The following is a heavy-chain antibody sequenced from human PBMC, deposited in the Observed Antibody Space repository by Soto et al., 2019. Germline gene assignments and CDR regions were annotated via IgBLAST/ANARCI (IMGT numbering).Heavy chain of an antibody. Sequence: QVQLVESGGGVVQPGRSLRLSCAASGFTFSSYGMHCVRQAPGKGLEWVAVISYDGSNKYYADSVKGRFTISRDNSKNTLYLQMNSLRAEDTAVYYCAKGGGYCSGGSCYDFDYWGQGTLVTVSS. J-gene: IGHJ4*02. D-gene: IGHD2-15*01. V-gene: IGHV3-30*18. CDR2: ISYDGSNK. CDR1: GFTFSSYG. CDR3: AKGGGYCSGGSCYDFDY.